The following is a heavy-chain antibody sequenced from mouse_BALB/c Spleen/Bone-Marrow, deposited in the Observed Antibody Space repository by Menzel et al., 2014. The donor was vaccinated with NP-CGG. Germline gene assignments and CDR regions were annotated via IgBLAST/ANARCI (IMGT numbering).Heavy chain of an antibody. V-gene: IGHV1-84*02. D-gene: IGHD3-1*01. J-gene: IGHJ4*01. CDR3: ANLGRYAMDY. Sequence: QVQLKDSGPELVKPGASVKISCKASGYTFTDYYINWVKQKPGQGLEWIGWIYPGSGNTKYNEKFKGKATLTVDTSSSTAYMQRSSLTSEDTSVYFCANLGRYAMDYWGQGTSVTVSS. CDR1: GYTFTDYY. CDR2: IYPGSGNT.